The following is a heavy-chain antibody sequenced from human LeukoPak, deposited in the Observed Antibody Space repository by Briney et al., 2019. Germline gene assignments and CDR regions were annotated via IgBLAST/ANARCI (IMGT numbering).Heavy chain of an antibody. V-gene: IGHV6-1*01. Sequence: SSALSLTLAFSGYSVPFNGSAGNWIRQSPARGLEWLGRAFYRSKSYNEYGVSVTSRITINPDPSNNQCSLQLNSVPPEDTAVYYCAKGGSGQGAFDPWGQGTLVTVSS. J-gene: IGHJ5*02. CDR3: AKGGSGQGAFDP. CDR1: GYSVPFNGSA. CDR2: AFYRSKSYN. D-gene: IGHD2-15*01.